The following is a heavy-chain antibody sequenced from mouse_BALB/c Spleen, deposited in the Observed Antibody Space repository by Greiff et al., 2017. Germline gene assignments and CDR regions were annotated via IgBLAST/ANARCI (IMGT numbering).Heavy chain of an antibody. Sequence: VQLQQSGAELVKPGASVKLSCTASGFNIKDTYMHWVKQRPEQGLEWIGWIDPENGNTIYDPKFQGKASITADTSSNTAYLQLSSLTSEDTAVYYCARRDYRYDSAYWGQGTLVTVSA. D-gene: IGHD2-14*01. J-gene: IGHJ3*01. CDR1: GFNIKDTY. V-gene: IGHV14-3*02. CDR2: IDPENGNT. CDR3: ARRDYRYDSAY.